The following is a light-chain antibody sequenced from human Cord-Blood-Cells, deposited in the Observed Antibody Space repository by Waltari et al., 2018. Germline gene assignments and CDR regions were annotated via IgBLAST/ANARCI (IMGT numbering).Light chain of an antibody. CDR1: KLGDKY. V-gene: IGLV3-1*01. CDR2: QDR. J-gene: IGLJ2*01. Sequence: SYELTQPPSVSVSPGQTATIPCSGDKLGDKYACWYKQEPGQSPVLVIDQDRTRPSGSPGHFSGPTSGNTATLTISGTQAMDEADYYWQAWDSSTVFGGGTKLTVL. CDR3: QAWDSSTV.